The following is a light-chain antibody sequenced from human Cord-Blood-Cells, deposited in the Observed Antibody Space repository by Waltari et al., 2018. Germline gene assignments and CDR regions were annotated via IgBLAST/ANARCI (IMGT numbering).Light chain of an antibody. CDR1: SRDVGGYNY. CDR3: SSYTSSSTYV. Sequence: QSALTQPASVSGSPGQSITISCTGTSRDVGGYNYVSWYQQHPGKAPKLMIYEVSNRPSGVSNGFSGSKSGNTASLTISGLQAEDEADYYCSSYTSSSTYVFGTGTKVTVL. CDR2: EVS. J-gene: IGLJ1*01. V-gene: IGLV2-14*01.